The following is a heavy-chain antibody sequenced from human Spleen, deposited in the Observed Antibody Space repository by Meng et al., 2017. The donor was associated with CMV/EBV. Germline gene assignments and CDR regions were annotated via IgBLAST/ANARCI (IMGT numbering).Heavy chain of an antibody. V-gene: IGHV4-34*01. CDR2: INHSGST. Sequence: LELLSLTCAVYGGSFSGYYWSWIRQPPGKGLEWIGEINHSGSTNYYPSLKSRVTISVDTSKNQFSLKLSSVTAADTAVYYCARLTGTTSGDYYYYYGMDVWGQGTTVTVSS. CDR1: GGSFSGYY. D-gene: IGHD1-7*01. CDR3: ARLTGTTSGDYYYYYGMDV. J-gene: IGHJ6*02.